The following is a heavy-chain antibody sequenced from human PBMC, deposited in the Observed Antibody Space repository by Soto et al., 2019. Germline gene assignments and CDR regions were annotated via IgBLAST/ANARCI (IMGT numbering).Heavy chain of an antibody. D-gene: IGHD1-26*01. CDR2: IYYSGST. J-gene: IGHJ4*02. Sequence: SETLSLTCTFSVDSIISGDYYWSWIRQPPGKGLEWIGYIYYSGSTYYNPSLKSRVTISVDTSKNQFSLKLSSVTAADTAVYYCARVPENSGSYYYFDLWGQGTLVTVSS. CDR1: VDSIISGDYY. CDR3: ARVPENSGSYYYFDL. V-gene: IGHV4-30-4*01.